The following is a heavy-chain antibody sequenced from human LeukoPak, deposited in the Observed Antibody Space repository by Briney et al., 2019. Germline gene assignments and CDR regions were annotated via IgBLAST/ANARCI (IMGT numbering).Heavy chain of an antibody. V-gene: IGHV3-23*01. D-gene: IGHD3-9*01. CDR3: AKEPVLRYFDWLLSPTNNWFDP. Sequence: GGSLRLSCAASGFTFSSYAMSWVRQAPGKGLEWVSAISGSGGSTYYADSVKGRFTISRVNSKNTLYLQMNSLRAEDTAVYYCAKEPVLRYFDWLLSPTNNWFDPWGQGTLVTVSS. CDR1: GFTFSSYA. CDR2: ISGSGGST. J-gene: IGHJ5*02.